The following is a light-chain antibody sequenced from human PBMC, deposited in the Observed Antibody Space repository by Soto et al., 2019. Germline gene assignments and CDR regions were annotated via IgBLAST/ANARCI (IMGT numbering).Light chain of an antibody. Sequence: IVLTQSPATLSLSPGERAALSCRASQSVSTSLAWYQHKAGQAPRLIIYDASKRAPGIPARFSGSGSGTDFTLTISSLEPEDFAVYYCQVRDVWPTFGQGTKVEI. CDR1: QSVSTS. J-gene: IGKJ1*01. CDR3: QVRDVWPT. CDR2: DAS. V-gene: IGKV3-11*01.